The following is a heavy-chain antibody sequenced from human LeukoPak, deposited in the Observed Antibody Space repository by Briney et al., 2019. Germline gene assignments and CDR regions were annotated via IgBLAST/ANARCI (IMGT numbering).Heavy chain of an antibody. CDR3: ARAAYGDYPSRY. Sequence: PGGSLRLSCAASGFTFSSYAMSWVRQAPGKGLEWVSSISSSSYIYYADSVKGRFTISRDNAKNSLYLQMNSLRAEDTAVYYCARAAYGDYPSRYWGQGTLVTVSS. D-gene: IGHD4-17*01. CDR1: GFTFSSYA. CDR2: ISSSSYI. J-gene: IGHJ4*02. V-gene: IGHV3-21*01.